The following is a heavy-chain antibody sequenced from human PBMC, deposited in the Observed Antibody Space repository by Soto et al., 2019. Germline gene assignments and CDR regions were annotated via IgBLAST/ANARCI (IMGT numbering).Heavy chain of an antibody. J-gene: IGHJ4*02. Sequence: QVQLVESGGGVVQPGRSLRLSCAASGFTFSSYGMHWVRQAPGKGLEWVAVIWCDGSNKYYADSVKGRFTISRDNSKNTLYLQMNSLRAEDTAVYYCASDPGVVGALYYWGQGTLVTVSA. D-gene: IGHD1-26*01. V-gene: IGHV3-33*01. CDR2: IWCDGSNK. CDR1: GFTFSSYG. CDR3: ASDPGVVGALYY.